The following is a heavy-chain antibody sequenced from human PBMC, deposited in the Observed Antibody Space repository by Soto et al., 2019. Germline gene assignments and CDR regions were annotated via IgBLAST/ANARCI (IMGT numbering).Heavy chain of an antibody. J-gene: IGHJ4*02. D-gene: IGHD3-22*01. CDR2: IYTSGST. V-gene: IGHV4-4*07. CDR1: GGSISSYY. CDR3: ASLYYYDSSGYYGYYFDY. Sequence: LSLTCTVSGGSISSYYWSWIRQPAGKGLEWIGRIYTSGSTNYNPSLKSRVTMSVDTSKNQFSLKLSSVTAADTAVYYCASLYYYDSSGYYGYYFDYWGQGTLVTVSS.